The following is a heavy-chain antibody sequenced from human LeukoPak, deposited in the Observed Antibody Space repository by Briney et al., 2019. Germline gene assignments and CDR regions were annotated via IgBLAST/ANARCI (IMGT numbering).Heavy chain of an antibody. D-gene: IGHD7-27*01. CDR1: GFTFSTYA. J-gene: IGHJ3*02. V-gene: IGHV3-30-3*01. CDR2: ISYDGTNK. Sequence: PGGSLRLSCAASGFTFSTYAMHWVRQAPGKGLEWVAFISYDGTNKYCADSVKGRFTISRDNSKNTLYLQMNSLRAEDMALYYCEREILTGYAFDIWGQGTMVTVSS. CDR3: EREILTGYAFDI.